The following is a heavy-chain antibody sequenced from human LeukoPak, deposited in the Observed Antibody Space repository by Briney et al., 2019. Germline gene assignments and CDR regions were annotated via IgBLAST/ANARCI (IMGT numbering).Heavy chain of an antibody. CDR3: ARASPIHCSSTSCFYYYYYYYMDV. V-gene: IGHV3-64*01. CDR1: GFTFSYYA. CDR2: ISSNGGSI. J-gene: IGHJ6*03. D-gene: IGHD2-2*01. Sequence: PGGSMRLSCAAAGFTFSYYAMHWVRKAPGKELEYVSAISSNGGSIHYANSVKGRFTISRDNSKNTLYLQMDSLRAEDMAVYYCARASPIHCSSTSCFYYYYYYYMDVWGKGTTVTVSS.